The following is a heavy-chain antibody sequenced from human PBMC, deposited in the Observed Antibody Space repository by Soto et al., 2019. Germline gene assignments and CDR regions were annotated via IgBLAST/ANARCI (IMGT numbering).Heavy chain of an antibody. Sequence: QVQLVQSGAEVKKPGASVKVSCKASGYTFTSYAMHWVRQAPGQRLEWMGWINAGNGNTKYSQKLQGRVTITRDTSASTAYKELSSLRSEDTAVYYWARVAHKYYDFWSGYYADYYYYYMDVWGKGTTVTVSS. V-gene: IGHV1-3*01. CDR3: ARVAHKYYDFWSGYYADYYYYYMDV. D-gene: IGHD3-3*01. CDR1: GYTFTSYA. J-gene: IGHJ6*03. CDR2: INAGNGNT.